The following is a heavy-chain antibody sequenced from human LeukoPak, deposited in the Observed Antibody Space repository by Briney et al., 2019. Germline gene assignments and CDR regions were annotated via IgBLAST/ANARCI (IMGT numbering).Heavy chain of an antibody. D-gene: IGHD2-2*01. J-gene: IGHJ5*02. Sequence: GGSLRLSCAASGFTFSSYAMSWVRQAPGKGLEWVSAISGSGGSTYYADSVKGRFTISRDNSKNTLYLQMNSLRAEDTAVYYCAKGGIVVPAAKAINNWFDPWGQGTLVTVYS. CDR2: ISGSGGST. CDR3: AKGGIVVPAAKAINNWFDP. CDR1: GFTFSSYA. V-gene: IGHV3-23*01.